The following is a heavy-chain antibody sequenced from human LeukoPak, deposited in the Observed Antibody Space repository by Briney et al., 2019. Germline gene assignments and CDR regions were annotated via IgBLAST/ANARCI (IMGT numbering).Heavy chain of an antibody. D-gene: IGHD6-13*01. CDR1: GFTFSSYA. CDR3: AKVPSIAAAGTNYFDY. CDR2: ISGSGGST. J-gene: IGHJ4*02. Sequence: GGSLRLSCAASGFTFSSYAMSWVRQAPGKGLEWVSAISGSGGSTYYADSVKGRFTISRDNSKNTLYLQMNSLRAEDTAVYYCAKVPSIAAAGTNYFDYWGQGTLVTVSS. V-gene: IGHV3-23*01.